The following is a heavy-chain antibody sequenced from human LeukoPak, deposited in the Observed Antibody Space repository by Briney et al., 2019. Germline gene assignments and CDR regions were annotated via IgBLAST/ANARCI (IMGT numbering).Heavy chain of an antibody. J-gene: IGHJ4*02. CDR1: GGTFSSYA. CDR3: ARDSSGYYYGTSFDY. D-gene: IGHD3-22*01. V-gene: IGHV1-69*13. CDR2: IIPIFGTA. Sequence: ASVKVSCKASGGTFSSYAISWVRQAPGQGLEWMGGIIPIFGTANYAQKFQGRVTITADESTSTAYVELSSLRSEDTAVYYCARDSSGYYYGTSFDYWGQGTLVTVSS.